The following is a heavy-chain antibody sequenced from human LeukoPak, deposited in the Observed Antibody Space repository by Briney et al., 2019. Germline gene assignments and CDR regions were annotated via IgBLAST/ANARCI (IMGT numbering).Heavy chain of an antibody. CDR1: GFTFSSYG. J-gene: IGHJ3*02. CDR2: IWYDGSNK. D-gene: IGHD2-2*02. CDR3: ARSRYCSSTSCDNDAFDI. V-gene: IGHV3-33*01. Sequence: GGSLRLSCAASGFTFSSYGMHWVRQAPGKGLEWVAVIWYDGSNKYYADSVKGRFTISRENSKNTLYLQMNSLRAEDTAVYYCARSRYCSSTSCDNDAFDIWGQGTMVTVSS.